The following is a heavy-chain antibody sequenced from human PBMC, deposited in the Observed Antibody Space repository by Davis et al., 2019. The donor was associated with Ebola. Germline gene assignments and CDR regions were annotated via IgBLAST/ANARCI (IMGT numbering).Heavy chain of an antibody. CDR1: GFTFSSYA. Sequence: PGGSLRLSCAASGFTFSSYAMSWVRQAPGKGLEWVSAISGSGGSTYYADSVKGRFTISRDNSKNTLYLQMNSLRAEDTAVYYCAKEEYYYDSSGYQYYFDYWGQGTLVTVSS. V-gene: IGHV3-23*01. J-gene: IGHJ4*02. CDR3: AKEEYYYDSSGYQYYFDY. D-gene: IGHD3-22*01. CDR2: ISGSGGST.